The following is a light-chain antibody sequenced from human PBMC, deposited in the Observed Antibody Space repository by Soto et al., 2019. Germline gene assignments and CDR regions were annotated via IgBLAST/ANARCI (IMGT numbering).Light chain of an antibody. V-gene: IGLV2-11*01. J-gene: IGLJ2*01. CDR3: FSYTSSSTLVV. CDR2: AVR. Sequence: QSALTQPHSVSGSPGQSVTISCTGTNSDVGRYNSVSWYQQLPGKAPKIIISAVRQRPSGVPDRFSGSKSGNTASLTISGLQADDEADYFCFSYTSSSTLVVFGGGTKLTVL. CDR1: NSDVGRYNS.